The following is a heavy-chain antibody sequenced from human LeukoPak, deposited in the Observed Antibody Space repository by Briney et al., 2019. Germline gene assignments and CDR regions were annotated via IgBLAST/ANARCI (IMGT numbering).Heavy chain of an antibody. D-gene: IGHD3-3*01. CDR1: GFTVSSNY. CDR2: IYSGGST. V-gene: IGHV3-66*01. Sequence: GGSLRLSCAASGFTVSSNYMSWVRQAPGKGLEWVSVIYSGGSTYYADSVKGRFTISRDNSKNTLYLQMNSLRAEDTAVYYCARAGYDFWSGPLGMDGWGQGTTVTVS. CDR3: ARAGYDFWSGPLGMDG. J-gene: IGHJ6*02.